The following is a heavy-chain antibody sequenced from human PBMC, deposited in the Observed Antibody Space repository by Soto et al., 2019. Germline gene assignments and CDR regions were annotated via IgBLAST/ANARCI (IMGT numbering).Heavy chain of an antibody. CDR3: ARGDGDLDAFDI. Sequence: QVQLVQSGAEVKKPGASVKVSCKASGYTFTSYAMHWVRQAPGQRLEWMGWINAGNGNKKYSQKFQGRVTINRDTSASTAYMELSSLRSEDTAVYYCARGDGDLDAFDIWGQGTMVTVSS. CDR2: INAGNGNK. D-gene: IGHD7-27*01. CDR1: GYTFTSYA. V-gene: IGHV1-3*01. J-gene: IGHJ3*02.